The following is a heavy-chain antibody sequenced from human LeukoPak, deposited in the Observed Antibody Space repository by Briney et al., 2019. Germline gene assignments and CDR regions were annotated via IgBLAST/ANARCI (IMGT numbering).Heavy chain of an antibody. Sequence: PGGSLRLSCAASGFTFSSYNMNWVRQAPGKGLEWVSYISSSASTIYYADSVKGRFTISRDNAKNSLHLQMSSLRDEDTAVYYCARDTQFDYWGQGTLVTVSS. CDR3: ARDTQFDY. V-gene: IGHV3-48*02. CDR2: ISSSASTI. CDR1: GFTFSSYN. J-gene: IGHJ4*02.